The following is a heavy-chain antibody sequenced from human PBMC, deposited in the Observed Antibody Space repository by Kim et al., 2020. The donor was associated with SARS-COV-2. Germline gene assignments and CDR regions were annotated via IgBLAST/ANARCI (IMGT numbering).Heavy chain of an antibody. Sequence: ASVKVSCKASGYTFTSYGISWVRQAPGQGLEWMGWISAYNGNTNYAQKLQGRVTMTTDTSTSTAYMELRSLRSDDTAVYYCARDSSIPTTFSYYGMDVWGQGTTVTVSS. CDR3: ARDSSIPTTFSYYGMDV. V-gene: IGHV1-18*01. J-gene: IGHJ6*02. D-gene: IGHD2-2*01. CDR1: GYTFTSYG. CDR2: ISAYNGNT.